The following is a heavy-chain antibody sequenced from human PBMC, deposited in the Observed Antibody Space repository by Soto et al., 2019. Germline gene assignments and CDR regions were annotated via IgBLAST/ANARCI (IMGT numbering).Heavy chain of an antibody. CDR2: ISDSGGST. CDR3: AKAQGDQLLGGNYYYYYMDV. Sequence: EVQLLESGGGLVQPGGSLRLSCAASGFTFSSYAMSWVRQAPGKGLEWVSAISDSGGSTYYADSVKGRFTISRNNSKNTLYRQMNSLRAEDTAVYYCAKAQGDQLLGGNYYYYYMDVWGKGTTVTVSS. V-gene: IGHV3-23*01. J-gene: IGHJ6*03. CDR1: GFTFSSYA. D-gene: IGHD2-2*01.